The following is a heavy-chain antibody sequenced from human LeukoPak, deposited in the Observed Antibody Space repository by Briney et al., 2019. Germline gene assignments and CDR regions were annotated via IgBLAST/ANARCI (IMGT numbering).Heavy chain of an antibody. CDR3: ARNYEEWLRILDY. D-gene: IGHD5-12*01. J-gene: IGHJ4*02. CDR1: GFTFSDYY. Sequence: GGSLRLSCAASGFTFSDYYMSWICQAQGKGLEWVSYISSSSSYTNYADSVKGRFTISRDNAKNSLYLQMNSLRAEDTAVYYCARNYEEWLRILDYWGQGTLVTVSS. CDR2: ISSSSSYT. V-gene: IGHV3-11*06.